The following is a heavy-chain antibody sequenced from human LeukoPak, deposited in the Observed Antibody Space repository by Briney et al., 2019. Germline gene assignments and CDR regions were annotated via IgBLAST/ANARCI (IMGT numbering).Heavy chain of an antibody. Sequence: SETLSLTCTVSGGSISSYYWCWSRKRPGKGLERIGYIYYSGSTNYNPSLSSRVTISVDTSKPQSSLKLTPVTAADTAVYYCARVSPISRWYYVDAFDLWGQGTMVTVSS. CDR2: IYYSGST. CDR3: ARVSPISRWYYVDAFDL. J-gene: IGHJ3*01. V-gene: IGHV4-59*01. D-gene: IGHD6-19*01. CDR1: GGSISSYY.